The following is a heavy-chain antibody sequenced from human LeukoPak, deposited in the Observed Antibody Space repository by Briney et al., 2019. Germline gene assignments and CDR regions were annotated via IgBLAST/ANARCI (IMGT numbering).Heavy chain of an antibody. CDR1: GGSFSGYY. CDR3: ARAPSSTYGGVDYNWFDP. D-gene: IGHD2-2*01. Sequence: SETLSLTCAVYGGSFSGYYWSWIRQPAGKGLEWIGRIYTSGSTNYNPSLKSRVTISVDTSKNQFSLKLSSVTAADTAVYYCARAPSSTYGGVDYNWFDPWGQGTLVTVSS. CDR2: IYTSGST. V-gene: IGHV4-59*10. J-gene: IGHJ5*02.